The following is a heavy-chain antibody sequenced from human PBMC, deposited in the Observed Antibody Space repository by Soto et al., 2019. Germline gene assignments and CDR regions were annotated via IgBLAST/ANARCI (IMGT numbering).Heavy chain of an antibody. CDR3: AKDRSGLTSGYYRRYYGLDV. CDR2: VSGGGGTT. D-gene: IGHD5-12*01. J-gene: IGHJ6*02. CDR1: GFTFSTYG. V-gene: IGHV3-23*01. Sequence: EVQLLESGGGLVQPGGSLRLSCTASGFTFSTYGMSWVRQAPGKGLDWVSAVSGGGGTTYYADSVKGRFTISRDNSKNTLYLQMKNLRADDTAVYYCAKDRSGLTSGYYRRYYGLDVWGPGTTVTVSS.